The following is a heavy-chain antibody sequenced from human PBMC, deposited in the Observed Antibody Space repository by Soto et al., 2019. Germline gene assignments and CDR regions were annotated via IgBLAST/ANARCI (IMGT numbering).Heavy chain of an antibody. J-gene: IGHJ4*02. CDR3: ASSVDIVATTLFDY. D-gene: IGHD5-12*01. Sequence: QVQLQESGPGLVKPSETLSLTCTVSGGSISSYYWSWIRQPPGKGLEWIGYIYYSGSTNYNPSLKSRVTISVDTSKNQFSLKLSSVTAADTAVYYCASSVDIVATTLFDYWGQGTLVTVSS. V-gene: IGHV4-59*01. CDR2: IYYSGST. CDR1: GGSISSYY.